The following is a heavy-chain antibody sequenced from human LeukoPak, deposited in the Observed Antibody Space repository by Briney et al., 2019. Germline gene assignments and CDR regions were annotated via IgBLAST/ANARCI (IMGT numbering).Heavy chain of an antibody. CDR3: ARQPGTTVTSDIWFDP. CDR2: ISAYNGNT. CDR1: GYTFTSYG. D-gene: IGHD4-11*01. V-gene: IGHV1-18*01. J-gene: IGHJ5*02. Sequence: GASVKVSCKASGYTFTSYGISWVRQAPGQGLEWMGWISAYNGNTTYAQKLQCRVTMTTDTSTSTAYLELRSLRSDDPAVYYCARQPGTTVTSDIWFDPWGQGTLVTVSS.